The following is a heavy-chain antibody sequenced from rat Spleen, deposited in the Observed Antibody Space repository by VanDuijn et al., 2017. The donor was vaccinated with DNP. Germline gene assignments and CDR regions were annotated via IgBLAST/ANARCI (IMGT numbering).Heavy chain of an antibody. V-gene: IGHV5S10*01. CDR2: IDYEGSGT. J-gene: IGHJ2*01. CDR3: STLNYYASLSGYFDY. Sequence: EVQLVESGGGLVQPGRSLKLSCAASGFTFSDYNMAWVRQTPKTGLEWVASIDYEGSGTHYGDSVRGRFTISRDNAKSTLYLQMNRLRSEDTATYYCSTLNYYASLSGYFDYWGQGVMVTVSS. CDR1: GFTFSDYN. D-gene: IGHD1-12*01.